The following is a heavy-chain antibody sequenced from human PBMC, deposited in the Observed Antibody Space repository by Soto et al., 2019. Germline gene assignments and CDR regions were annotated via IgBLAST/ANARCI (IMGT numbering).Heavy chain of an antibody. J-gene: IGHJ4*02. D-gene: IGHD2-2*01. Sequence: PGGSLRLSCAASGFTFSSYAMSWVRQAPGKGPKWVSAISGSGGSTYYADSVKGRFTISRDNSKNTLYLQMNSLRDEDTAVYYCAKDLTSTSRTPELWGQGTLVTVSS. V-gene: IGHV3-23*01. CDR3: AKDLTSTSRTPEL. CDR1: GFTFSSYA. CDR2: ISGSGGST.